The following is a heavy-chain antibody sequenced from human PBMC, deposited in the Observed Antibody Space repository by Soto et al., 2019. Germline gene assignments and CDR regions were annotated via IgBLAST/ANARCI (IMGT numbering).Heavy chain of an antibody. CDR3: ARDRSGYPIGNAFDI. V-gene: IGHV4-59*01. D-gene: IGHD3-3*01. J-gene: IGHJ3*02. Sequence: QVQLQESGPGLVKPSETLSLTCTVSGGSISSYYWSWIRQPPGKGLEWIGYIYYSGSTNYNPSLKSRVTISVDTSKNQFSLKLSSVTAADTAVYYCARDRSGYPIGNAFDIWGQGTMVTVSS. CDR1: GGSISSYY. CDR2: IYYSGST.